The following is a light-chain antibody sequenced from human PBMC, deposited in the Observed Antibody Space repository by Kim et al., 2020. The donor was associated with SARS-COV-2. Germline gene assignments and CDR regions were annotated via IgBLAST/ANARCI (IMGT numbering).Light chain of an antibody. CDR2: AAS. Sequence: ESVGDRVTMACRASQGISNSLAWFQQRPGKVPKRLIDAASSLQSGVPSRFSGSRSGTEFTITISSLQPEDFATYYCLQVKSYPLTFGQGTKVDIK. CDR3: LQVKSYPLT. J-gene: IGKJ1*01. V-gene: IGKV1-17*03. CDR1: QGISNS.